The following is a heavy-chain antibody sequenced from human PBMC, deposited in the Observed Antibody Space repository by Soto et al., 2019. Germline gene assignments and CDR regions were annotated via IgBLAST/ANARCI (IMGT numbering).Heavy chain of an antibody. Sequence: QVQLVQSGAEVKKPGASVKVSCKASGYTFTSYYMHWVRQAPGQGLEWMGIINPSGGSTSYAQKFQGRVTMNRDTYTSTVYMELSSLRSEDTAVYYCARVYYDSSGYYSFFDYWGQGTLVTVSS. CDR1: GYTFTSYY. J-gene: IGHJ4*02. D-gene: IGHD3-22*01. CDR3: ARVYYDSSGYYSFFDY. CDR2: INPSGGST. V-gene: IGHV1-46*01.